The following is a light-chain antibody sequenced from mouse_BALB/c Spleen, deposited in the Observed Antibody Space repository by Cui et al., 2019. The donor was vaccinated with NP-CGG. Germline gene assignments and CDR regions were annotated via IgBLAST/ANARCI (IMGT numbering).Light chain of an antibody. Sequence: QAVVTQESALTTSPGKTVTLTCRSSTGAVTTSNYANWVQEKPDHLFTGLIGGTHNRAPGVPARFSGSLIGDKAALTITGAQTEDEAIYFCALWYSNHWVFGGGTKLTVL. CDR1: TGAVTTSNY. J-gene: IGLJ1*01. CDR3: ALWYSNHWV. CDR2: GTH. V-gene: IGLV1*01.